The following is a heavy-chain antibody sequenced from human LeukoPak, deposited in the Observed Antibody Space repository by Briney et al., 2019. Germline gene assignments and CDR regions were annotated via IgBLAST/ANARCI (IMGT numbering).Heavy chain of an antibody. Sequence: GESLKISCKGSGYTFTTYWIGWVRQMPGKGLEWMGIIYPGDSDPRYSPSFQGQVTISADTSISTAYLRWSSLKASDSAMYYCARRGIAVAGTPAEYFQHWGQGTQVIVSS. CDR2: IYPGDSDP. D-gene: IGHD6-19*01. CDR1: GYTFTTYW. CDR3: ARRGIAVAGTPAEYFQH. J-gene: IGHJ1*01. V-gene: IGHV5-51*01.